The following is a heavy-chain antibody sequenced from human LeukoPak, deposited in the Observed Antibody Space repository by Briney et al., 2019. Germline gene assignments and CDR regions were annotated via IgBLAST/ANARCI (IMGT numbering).Heavy chain of an antibody. V-gene: IGHV4-59*01. CDR2: IYYSGST. Sequence: SETLSLTCTVSGGSISSYYWSWIRQPPGKGLEWIGYIYYSGSTNYNPSLKSRVTISVDTSKNQFSLKLSSVTAADTAVYYCARVVPYCGGDRPYYYYYMDVWGKGTTVTISS. CDR3: ARVVPYCGGDRPYYYYYMDV. CDR1: GGSISSYY. J-gene: IGHJ6*03. D-gene: IGHD2-21*02.